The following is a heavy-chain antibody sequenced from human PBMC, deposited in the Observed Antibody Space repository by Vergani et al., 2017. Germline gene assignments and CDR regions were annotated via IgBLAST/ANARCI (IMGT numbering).Heavy chain of an antibody. V-gene: IGHV4-39*07. Sequence: QLQLQESGPGLVKPSETLSLTCTVSGGSISSSSYYWGWIRQPPGKGLEWIGSIYYSGSTYYNPSLPSRVTISVDTSKNQFSLKLSSVTAVDTAMYYCAMYSPYGSGSSTFDPWGQGTLVTVSS. CDR3: AMYSPYGSGSSTFDP. J-gene: IGHJ5*02. D-gene: IGHD3-10*01. CDR2: IYYSGST. CDR1: GGSISSSSYY.